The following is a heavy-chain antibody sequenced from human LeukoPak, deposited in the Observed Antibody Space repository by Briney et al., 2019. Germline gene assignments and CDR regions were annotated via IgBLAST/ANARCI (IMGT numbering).Heavy chain of an antibody. CDR2: IKQDGSEK. CDR3: AKIGYSSGWSHFDY. V-gene: IGHV3-7*03. J-gene: IGHJ4*02. CDR1: GFTFSSYW. D-gene: IGHD6-19*01. Sequence: GGSLRLSCAASGFTFSSYWMSWVRQAPGKGLEWVANIKQDGSEKHYVDSVKGRFTISRDNAKNSLYLQMNSLRAEDTAVYYCAKIGYSSGWSHFDYWGQGTLVTVSS.